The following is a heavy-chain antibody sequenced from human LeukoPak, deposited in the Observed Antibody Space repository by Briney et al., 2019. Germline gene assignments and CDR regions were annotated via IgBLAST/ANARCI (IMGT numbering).Heavy chain of an antibody. CDR1: GFTFSSYW. J-gene: IGHJ4*02. CDR2: INSAGNSA. Sequence: PGGSLRLSCAASGFTFSSYWMYWVRQAPGKGLVWVSRINSAGNSAFYADSVKGRFTISRDNAKNTLYLQLNSLRAEDTAVYYCASGIASESSVATEYWGQGALVTVSS. V-gene: IGHV3-74*01. CDR3: ASGIASESSVATEY. D-gene: IGHD6-13*01.